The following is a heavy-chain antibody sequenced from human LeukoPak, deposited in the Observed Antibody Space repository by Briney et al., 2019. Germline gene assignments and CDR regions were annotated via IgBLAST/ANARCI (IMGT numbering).Heavy chain of an antibody. CDR2: MNPNSGNT. V-gene: IGHV1-8*02. D-gene: IGHD3-10*01. Sequence: RASVKVSCRASGYTFTSYDINWVRQATGQGLEWMGWMNPNSGNTGYAQKLQGRVTMTTDTSTSTAYMELRSLRSDDTAVYYSAWGFRGVITHFDYWGQGTLVTVSS. J-gene: IGHJ4*02. CDR3: AWGFRGVITHFDY. CDR1: GYTFTSYD.